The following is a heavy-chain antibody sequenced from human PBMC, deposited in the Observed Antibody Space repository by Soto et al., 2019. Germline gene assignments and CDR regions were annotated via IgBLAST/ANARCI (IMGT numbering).Heavy chain of an antibody. V-gene: IGHV1-69*08. J-gene: IGHJ6*02. Sequence: QVQLVQSGAEVRRPGSSVKVSCKASGGNISRHTITWVRQAPVQGLEWIGRFIPFIGPPNYAQKFPGRVTITADTSTITVYMDLTSLRSEDTAVYYCARGTCSGGDCNPRKYYPYAALDVWGQGTTVTVAS. CDR3: ARGTCSGGDCNPRKYYPYAALDV. CDR2: FIPFIGPP. D-gene: IGHD2-15*01. CDR1: GGNISRHT.